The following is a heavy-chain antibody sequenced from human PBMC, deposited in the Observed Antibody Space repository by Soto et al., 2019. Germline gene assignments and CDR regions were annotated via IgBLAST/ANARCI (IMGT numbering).Heavy chain of an antibody. CDR2: ISGYNGDT. V-gene: IGHV1-18*01. Sequence: ASVKVSCKACGDTFSRYGISWVRQAPGQGLEWMGWISGYNGDTKYAQKVQGRVTMTIDTSTYTAYMELRSLTSDDTAIYYCAKNGQPPYYFYGMDVWGQGTTVTVSS. J-gene: IGHJ6*02. CDR1: GDTFSRYG. CDR3: AKNGQPPYYFYGMDV. D-gene: IGHD2-8*01.